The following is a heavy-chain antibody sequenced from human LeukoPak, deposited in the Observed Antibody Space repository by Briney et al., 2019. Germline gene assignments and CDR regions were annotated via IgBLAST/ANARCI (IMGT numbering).Heavy chain of an antibody. J-gene: IGHJ4*02. CDR3: ARDGITFGGVIVYYFDY. Sequence: GGSLRPSCAASGFTFSSYAMHWVRQAPGKGLEWVAVISYDGSNKYYADSVKGRFTISRDNSKNTLYLQMNSLRAEDTAVYYCARDGITFGGVIVYYFDYWGQGTLVTVSS. CDR1: GFTFSSYA. CDR2: ISYDGSNK. D-gene: IGHD3-16*02. V-gene: IGHV3-30-3*01.